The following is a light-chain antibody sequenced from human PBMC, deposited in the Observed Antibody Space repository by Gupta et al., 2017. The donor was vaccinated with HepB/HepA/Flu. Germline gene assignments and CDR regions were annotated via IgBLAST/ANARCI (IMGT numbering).Light chain of an antibody. J-gene: IGLJ2*01. CDR2: TND. CDR1: SSNIENNY. Sequence: QSVLTHPPSVSAAPGQKVTIPCSGTSSNIENNYVSWYQQLPGEAPKLLIHTNDARPSGIPERFSGSKSGTSATLGIAGLQTGDEADYYCGTWDDTLSHVVFGGGTKLTVL. CDR3: GTWDDTLSHVV. V-gene: IGLV1-51*02.